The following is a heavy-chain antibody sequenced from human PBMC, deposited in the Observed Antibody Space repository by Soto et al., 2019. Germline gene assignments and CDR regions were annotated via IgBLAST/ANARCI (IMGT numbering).Heavy chain of an antibody. D-gene: IGHD2-2*01. J-gene: IGHJ6*02. V-gene: IGHV1-69*01. CDR1: GGTFGSYA. CDR2: IIPIPGTA. CDR3: ARSQGSSTSLEIYYYYYYGMDV. Sequence: QVQLVQSGAEVKKPGSSVKVSCKASGGTFGSYAISWVRQAPGQGLEWMGGIIPIPGTANYAQKFQGGVTIAADESTGTAYLELSRLRAEDTAVYYCARSQGSSTSLEIYYYYYYGMDVWGQGTTVTVSS.